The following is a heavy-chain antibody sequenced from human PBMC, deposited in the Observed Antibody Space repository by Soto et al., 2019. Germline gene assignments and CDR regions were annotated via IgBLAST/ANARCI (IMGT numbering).Heavy chain of an antibody. V-gene: IGHV3-23*01. D-gene: IGHD6-19*01. CDR3: AKDYEPGYSSGWYLH. CDR1: GFTFSRYA. Sequence: PGGSLRLSCAASGFTFSRYAMTWVRQAPGKGPEWVSGISGSGGSTYYADSVKGRFTISRDNSKNTVDLQMDSLRAEDTAVYYCAKDYEPGYSSGWYLHWGQGMLVTVSS. CDR2: ISGSGGST. J-gene: IGHJ4*02.